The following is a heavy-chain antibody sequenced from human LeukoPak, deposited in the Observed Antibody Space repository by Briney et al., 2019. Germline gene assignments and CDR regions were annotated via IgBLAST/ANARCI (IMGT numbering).Heavy chain of an antibody. Sequence: GGSLRLSCAASGFTLSSYSMNWVRQAPGKGLEWVSSISSSSSYIYYADSVKRRFPIYRDIAKNSLYLQMNSLRAEDTAVYYCARDSDSCSWDNWFHPWGEGAMVTVCS. CDR2: ISSSSSYI. CDR3: ARDSDSCSWDNWFHP. J-gene: IGHJ5*02. CDR1: GFTLSSYS. D-gene: IGHD6-13*01. V-gene: IGHV3-21*01.